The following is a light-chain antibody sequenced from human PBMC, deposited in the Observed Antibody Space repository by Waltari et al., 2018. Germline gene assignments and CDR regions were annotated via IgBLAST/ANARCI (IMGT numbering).Light chain of an antibody. V-gene: IGKV1-5*03. CDR2: KTS. CDR1: QNISRW. Sequence: DIQMTQSPSTLSASIGDRVTITCRASQNISRWLAWYQQKPGKAPNLLIHKTSSLQSGVPSRFSGSGSGTEFTLTISSLQPEDFATYYCQQYSTYSLWAFGQGTKVEIK. J-gene: IGKJ1*01. CDR3: QQYSTYSLWA.